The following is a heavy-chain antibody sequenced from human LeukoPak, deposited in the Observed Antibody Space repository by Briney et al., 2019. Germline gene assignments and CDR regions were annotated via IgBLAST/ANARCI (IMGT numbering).Heavy chain of an antibody. CDR1: GFIFRSHW. D-gene: IGHD3-16*01. CDR3: VRDGLGAFDI. J-gene: IGHJ3*02. CDR2: IKTDGSCA. V-gene: IGHV3-74*01. Sequence: GGSLRLSCVASGFIFRSHWMHWVRQAPGEGLVWVSRIKTDGSCADYGESAEGRFTASRDNAKNTLYLQMHSLRVEDTATYYCVRDGLGAFDIWGQGIVVTVSS.